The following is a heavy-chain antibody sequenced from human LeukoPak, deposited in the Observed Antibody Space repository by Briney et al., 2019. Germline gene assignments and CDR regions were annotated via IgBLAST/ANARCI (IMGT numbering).Heavy chain of an antibody. CDR2: SYPADSET. Sequence: GVSLKISCKGSGYSFTSYWIGWVRHMPGKGLEWMGFSYPADSETTYSPSFQGQVTISADKSISTAYLQWSSLKASDTAMYYCATPTTGCSSTSCYLLFWGQGTLVTVSS. CDR1: GYSFTSYW. D-gene: IGHD2-2*01. J-gene: IGHJ4*02. CDR3: ATPTTGCSSTSCYLLF. V-gene: IGHV5-51*01.